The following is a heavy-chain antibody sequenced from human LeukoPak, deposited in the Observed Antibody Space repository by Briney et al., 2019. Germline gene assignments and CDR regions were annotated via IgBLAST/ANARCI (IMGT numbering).Heavy chain of an antibody. J-gene: IGHJ5*01. CDR3: ARGGGRSWFDS. Sequence: GASVTVSFKTSGYTFTAYNMHWVRQAPAQGLEWMGWINPNSGGTKYAHQFQGRVTMTRDTSISTTYMDLSSLRFDDTAMYCCARGGGRSWFDSWGQGTLVTVSS. CDR2: INPNSGGT. D-gene: IGHD4-23*01. V-gene: IGHV1-2*02. CDR1: GYTFTAYN.